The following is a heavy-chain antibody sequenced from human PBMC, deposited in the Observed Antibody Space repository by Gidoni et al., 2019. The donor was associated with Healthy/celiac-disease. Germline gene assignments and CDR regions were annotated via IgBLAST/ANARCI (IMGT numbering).Heavy chain of an antibody. D-gene: IGHD3-10*01. CDR3: KTLLWFGEVFDY. Sequence: EVQLVESGGCLVKPWGSLRLSCSASGFTFSNAWINWVRQAPGKGLEWVGSMKSKTDGGTTDYAATVKGRFTISRDDSKNTLYLKMNSLKTEDTAVDYGKTLLWFGEVFDYWGQGTLVTVSS. J-gene: IGHJ4*02. CDR2: MKSKTDGGTT. CDR1: GFTFSNAW. V-gene: IGHV3-15*07.